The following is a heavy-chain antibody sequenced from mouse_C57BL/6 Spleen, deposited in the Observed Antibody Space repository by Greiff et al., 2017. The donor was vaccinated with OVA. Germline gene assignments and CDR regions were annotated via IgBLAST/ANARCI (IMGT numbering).Heavy chain of an antibody. CDR3: ARKGDYGFYAMDY. CDR2: ISYDGSN. J-gene: IGHJ4*01. D-gene: IGHD2-4*01. V-gene: IGHV3-6*01. Sequence: ESGPGLVKPSQSLSLTCSVTGYSITSGYYWNWIRQFPGNKLEWMGYISYDGSNNYNPSLKNRISITRDTSKNQFFLKLNSVTTEDTATYYCARKGDYGFYAMDYWGQGTSVTVSS. CDR1: GYSITSGYY.